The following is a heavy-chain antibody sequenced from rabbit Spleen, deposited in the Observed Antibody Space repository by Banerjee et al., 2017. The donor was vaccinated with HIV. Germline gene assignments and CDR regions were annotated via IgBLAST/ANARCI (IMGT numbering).Heavy chain of an antibody. Sequence: QEQLVESGGGLVKPEGSLKLSCTASGFSFSNKAVMCWVRQAPGKGLEWLGYIDPIFGRTYYATWVNGRFTISSHNAQNTLYLQLNSLTAADTATYFCVRDLGYDDYSEKGYFNLWGPGTLVTVS. V-gene: IGHV1S47*01. J-gene: IGHJ4*01. CDR1: GFSFSNKA. D-gene: IGHD2-1*01. CDR3: VRDLGYDDYSEKGYFNL. CDR2: IDPIFGRT.